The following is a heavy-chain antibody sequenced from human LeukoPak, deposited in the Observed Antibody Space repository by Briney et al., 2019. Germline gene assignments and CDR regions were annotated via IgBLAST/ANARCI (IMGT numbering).Heavy chain of an antibody. Sequence: GGSLRLSCTVSGLSLSRYAMSWVRRAPGKGLEWVSATSSSDDGKYYADSVRGRFTISRDKSRNKMYLQMNSLRAEDAAVYDCAKAPVTSCRGAFCYPFDSWGQGTLVTVSS. CDR2: TSSSDDGK. J-gene: IGHJ4*02. CDR3: AKAPVTSCRGAFCYPFDS. D-gene: IGHD2-15*01. V-gene: IGHV3-23*01. CDR1: GLSLSRYA.